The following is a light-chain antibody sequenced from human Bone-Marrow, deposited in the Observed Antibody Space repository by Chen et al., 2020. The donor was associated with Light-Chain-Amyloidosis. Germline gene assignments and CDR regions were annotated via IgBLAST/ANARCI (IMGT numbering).Light chain of an antibody. V-gene: IGLV3-25*03. CDR1: DLPTTY. J-gene: IGLJ2*01. CDR2: RDT. Sequence: YELTQPPSMSVSPGQTARITSSGYDLPTTYAYWYQQKPGQAPVLVINRDTKRPSGISERFSGSSSGATATLTISGVQTEDEADYHCQSADSSGTYEVIFGGGTKLTVL. CDR3: QSADSSGTYEVI.